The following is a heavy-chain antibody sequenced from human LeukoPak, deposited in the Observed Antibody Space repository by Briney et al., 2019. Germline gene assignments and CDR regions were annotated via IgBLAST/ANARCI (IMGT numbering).Heavy chain of an antibody. D-gene: IGHD6-19*01. Sequence: GRSLRLSCVASGFTIDDNVMHWVRQAPGKGLEWVSGIKWNSDSVGYADSVKGRFTISRDNAKNSLYLQMNSLRAEDTAVYYCAKDQRYSSGWSADYWGQGTLVTVSS. CDR3: AKDQRYSSGWSADY. J-gene: IGHJ4*02. CDR2: IKWNSDSV. V-gene: IGHV3-9*01. CDR1: GFTIDDNV.